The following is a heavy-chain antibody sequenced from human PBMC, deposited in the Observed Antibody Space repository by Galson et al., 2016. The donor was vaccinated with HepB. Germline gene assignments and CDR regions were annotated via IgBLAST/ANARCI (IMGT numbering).Heavy chain of an antibody. D-gene: IGHD6-19*01. CDR1: GGSISNRSYY. CDR2: IYNSGNT. V-gene: IGHV4-39*01. CDR3: ASGIAVAGPTWFDP. Sequence: ETLSLTCTVSGGSISNRSYYWGWIRQPPGKGRDCIGRIYNSGNTYYNPTLQSRVTISVDTSKNQFSVKVRSLTAADTAVYYCASGIAVAGPTWFDPWGQGTLVTVSS. J-gene: IGHJ5*02.